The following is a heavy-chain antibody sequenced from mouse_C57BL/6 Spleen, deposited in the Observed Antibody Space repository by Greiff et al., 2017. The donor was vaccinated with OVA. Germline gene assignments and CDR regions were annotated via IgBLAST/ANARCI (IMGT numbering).Heavy chain of an antibody. D-gene: IGHD1-1*01. CDR2: IDPETGGT. J-gene: IGHJ4*01. Sequence: QVQLQQSGVELVRPGASVTLSCKASGYTFTDYEMHWVKQTPVHGLEWIGAIDPETGGTAYNQKFKGKAILTADKSSSTAYMELRSLTSEDSAVYYCTRKFYYYGSSYEDYYAMDYWGQGTSVTVSS. CDR1: GYTFTDYE. CDR3: TRKFYYYGSSYEDYYAMDY. V-gene: IGHV1-15*01.